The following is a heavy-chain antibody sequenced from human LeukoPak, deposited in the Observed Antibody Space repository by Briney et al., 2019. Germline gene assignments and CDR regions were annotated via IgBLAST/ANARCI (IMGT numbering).Heavy chain of an antibody. J-gene: IGHJ4*02. CDR3: AKVVSSDIVATITWDY. CDR2: IYSGGST. D-gene: IGHD5-12*01. CDR1: GFTVSNYY. Sequence: GGSLRLSCAASGFTVSNYYMSWVRQAPGKGLEWVSLIYSGGSTYYADSVKGRFTISRDNSKNTLYLQMNSLRAEDTAVYYCAKVVSSDIVATITWDYWGQGTLVTVSS. V-gene: IGHV3-53*05.